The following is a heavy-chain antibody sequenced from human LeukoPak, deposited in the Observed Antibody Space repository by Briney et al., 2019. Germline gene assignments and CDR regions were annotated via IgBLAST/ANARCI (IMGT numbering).Heavy chain of an antibody. Sequence: SETLSLTCTVSGGSISSGGYYWSWIRQHPGTGLEWIGYIYYSGSTYYNPSLKSRVTISVDTSKNQFSLKLSSVTAADTAVYYCASTTAHDYGDYHSLHYWGQGTLVTVSS. D-gene: IGHD4-17*01. CDR2: IYYSGST. CDR1: GGSISSGGYY. CDR3: ASTTAHDYGDYHSLHY. J-gene: IGHJ4*02. V-gene: IGHV4-31*03.